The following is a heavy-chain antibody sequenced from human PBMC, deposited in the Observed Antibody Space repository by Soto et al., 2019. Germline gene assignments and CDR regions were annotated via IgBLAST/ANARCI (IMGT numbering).Heavy chain of an antibody. CDR3: ARGKGEYYDILTGYYYGMDV. Sequence: SETLSLTCTVSGGSISSSSYYWGWIRQPPGKGLEWIGSIYYSGSTYYNPSLKSRVTISVDTSKNQFSLKLSSVTAADTAVYYCARGKGEYYDILTGYYYGMDVWGQGTTVTVSS. V-gene: IGHV4-39*01. CDR1: GGSISSSSYY. D-gene: IGHD3-9*01. CDR2: IYYSGST. J-gene: IGHJ6*02.